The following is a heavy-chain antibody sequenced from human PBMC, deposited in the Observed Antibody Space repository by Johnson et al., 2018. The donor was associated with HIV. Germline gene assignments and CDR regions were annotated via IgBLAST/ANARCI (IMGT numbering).Heavy chain of an antibody. CDR2: INSDGSST. J-gene: IGHJ3*02. CDR3: ARVVVLIGAFDI. D-gene: IGHD3-22*01. Sequence: VQLVESGGVVVQPGGSLRLSCAASGFTFDDYAMHWVRQAPGKGLEWVSRINSDGSSTSYADSVKGRFTISRDNSKNTLYLQMNSLRAEDTAVYYCARVVVLIGAFDIWVPGTMVTVSS. V-gene: IGHV3-74*02. CDR1: GFTFDDYA.